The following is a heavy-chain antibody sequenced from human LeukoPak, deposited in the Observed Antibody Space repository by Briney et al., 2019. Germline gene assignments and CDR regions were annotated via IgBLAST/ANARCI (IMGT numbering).Heavy chain of an antibody. D-gene: IGHD3-22*01. CDR1: GFTFSTFA. V-gene: IGHV3-30-3*01. Sequence: GGSLRLSCAASGFTFSTFAMHWGRQAPGKGLEWVVLISYDGNNKYYADSVKGRFTISRDISKNTLYLQLNSLRAEDTAVYYCARDSYDSSGYYPDYWGQGTLVTVSS. J-gene: IGHJ4*02. CDR2: ISYDGNNK. CDR3: ARDSYDSSGYYPDY.